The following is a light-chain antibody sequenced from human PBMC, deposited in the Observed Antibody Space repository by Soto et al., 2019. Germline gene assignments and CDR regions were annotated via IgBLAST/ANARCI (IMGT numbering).Light chain of an antibody. Sequence: QAVLTQPPSASGTPGQRVTISCSGSSSNIGNSTVNWYQQLPGTAPKLLIYANNQRPSGVPDRFSGSKSDTSASLAISGLQSEDEADYHCAAWDDILSGYVFGAGTKLTVL. CDR1: SSNIGNST. CDR2: ANN. J-gene: IGLJ1*01. CDR3: AAWDDILSGYV. V-gene: IGLV1-44*01.